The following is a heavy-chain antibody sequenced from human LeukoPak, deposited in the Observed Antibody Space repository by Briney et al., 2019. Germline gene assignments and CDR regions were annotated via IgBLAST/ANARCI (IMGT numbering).Heavy chain of an antibody. V-gene: IGHV1-46*01. CDR2: INPSGGST. Sequence: ASVKVSCKASGYTFTSYYMRWVRQAPGQGLEWMGIINPSGGSTSYAQKSQGRVTMTRDTSTSTVYTELSSLRSEDTAVYYCAREVAAAGLFDYWGQGTLVTVSS. J-gene: IGHJ4*02. D-gene: IGHD6-13*01. CDR3: AREVAAAGLFDY. CDR1: GYTFTSYY.